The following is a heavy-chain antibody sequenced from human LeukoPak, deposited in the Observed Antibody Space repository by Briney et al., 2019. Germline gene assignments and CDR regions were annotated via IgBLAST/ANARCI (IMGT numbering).Heavy chain of an antibody. CDR2: IHSSGYT. CDR1: GGSISSNY. V-gene: IGHV4-4*09. J-gene: IGHJ5*02. Sequence: SETLSLTCTVSGGSISSNYWAWIRQPPGQGLEWIAYIHSSGYTNYNPFLRSRVTISVDTSKNEFSLKVTSVTAADTAVYYCAHRQGPTSGSYDYFDPWGQGTLVTVSS. D-gene: IGHD1-26*01. CDR3: AHRQGPTSGSYDYFDP.